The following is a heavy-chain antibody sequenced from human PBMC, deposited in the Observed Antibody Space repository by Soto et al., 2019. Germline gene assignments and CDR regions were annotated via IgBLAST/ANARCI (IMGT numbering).Heavy chain of an antibody. V-gene: IGHV3-21*01. Sequence: GGSLRLSCAASGFTFSSYSMNWVRQAPGKGLEWVSSISSSSSYIYYADSVKGRFTISRDNAKNSLYLQMNSLRVENTAVYYCAREAMVRGVIHNFDYRRQGTLFTISS. D-gene: IGHD3-10*01. J-gene: IGHJ4*02. CDR1: GFTFSSYS. CDR3: AREAMVRGVIHNFDY. CDR2: ISSSSSYI.